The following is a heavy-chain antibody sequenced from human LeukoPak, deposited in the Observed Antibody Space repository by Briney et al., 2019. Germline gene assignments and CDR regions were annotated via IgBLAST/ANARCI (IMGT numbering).Heavy chain of an antibody. Sequence: GESLEISCKGSGYSFSSYWIGWVRQMPGKGLEWIGVIYPGDSDTRYSPSFHGQVTISADKSLSTAHLQWSSLKASDTAMYYCARRVRSANWYFDLWGRGTLVTVSS. CDR2: IYPGDSDT. CDR1: GYSFSSYW. V-gene: IGHV5-51*01. CDR3: ARRVRSANWYFDL. J-gene: IGHJ2*01.